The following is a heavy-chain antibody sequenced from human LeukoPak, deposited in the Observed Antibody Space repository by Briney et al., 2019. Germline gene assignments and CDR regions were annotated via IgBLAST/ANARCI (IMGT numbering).Heavy chain of an antibody. CDR1: GFTFSSYS. D-gene: IGHD2-8*01. V-gene: IGHV3-21*01. Sequence: GGSLRLSCAASGFTFSSYSMNWVRQAPGKGLEWVSSISSSSSYIYYADSVKGRFTISRDNAKNSLYLQMNSLRAEDTAVNYCARGLMGGYPRFDYWGQGTLVTVSS. CDR3: ARGLMGGYPRFDY. CDR2: ISSSSSYI. J-gene: IGHJ4*02.